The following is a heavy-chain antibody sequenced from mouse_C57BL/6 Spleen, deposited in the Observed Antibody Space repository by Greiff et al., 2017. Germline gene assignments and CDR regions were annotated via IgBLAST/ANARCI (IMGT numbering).Heavy chain of an antibody. V-gene: IGHV1-82*01. CDR1: GYAFSSSW. J-gene: IGHJ2*01. Sequence: VKLMESGPELVKPGASVKISCKASGYAFSSSWMNWVKQRPGKGLEWIGRIYPGDGDTNYNGKFKGKATLTADKSSSTAYMQLSSLTSEDSAVYFCARSAPPDYYGSSYYFDYWGQGTTLTVSS. CDR3: ARSAPPDYYGSSYYFDY. CDR2: IYPGDGDT. D-gene: IGHD1-1*01.